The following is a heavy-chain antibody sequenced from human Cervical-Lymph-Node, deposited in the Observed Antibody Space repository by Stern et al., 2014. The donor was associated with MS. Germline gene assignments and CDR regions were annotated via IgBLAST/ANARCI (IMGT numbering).Heavy chain of an antibody. CDR1: GFTLSSYW. CDR2: IKQDGSER. Sequence: EVQLVESGGGLVQPGGSLRLSCAASGFTLSSYWMTWVRQAPGKGLEWVANIKQDGSERFYVDSVKGRFTISRDNANNSLSLQMNRLRVEDTAIYFCVREYGSYWYWGQGTLVTVSA. J-gene: IGHJ1*01. V-gene: IGHV3-7*01. D-gene: IGHD1-26*01. CDR3: VREYGSYWY.